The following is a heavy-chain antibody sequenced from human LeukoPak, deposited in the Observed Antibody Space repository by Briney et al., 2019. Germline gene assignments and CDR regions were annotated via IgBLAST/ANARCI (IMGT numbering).Heavy chain of an antibody. V-gene: IGHV4-30-4*01. D-gene: IGHD3-10*01. CDR1: GGSISSGDYY. CDR3: ARGAGSFPIYWYFDL. Sequence: PSETLSLTCTVSGGSISSGDYYWSWIRQPPGKGLEWIGYIYYSGSTYYNPSLKSRVTISVDTSKNQFSLKLSSVTAADTAVYYCARGAGSFPIYWYFDLWGRGTLVTVSS. CDR2: IYYSGST. J-gene: IGHJ2*01.